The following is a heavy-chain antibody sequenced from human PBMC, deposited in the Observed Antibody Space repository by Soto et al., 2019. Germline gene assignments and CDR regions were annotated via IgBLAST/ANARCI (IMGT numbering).Heavy chain of an antibody. CDR2: IYPGDSDT. CDR1: GYSFTSYW. J-gene: IGHJ6*02. CDR3: ARRSITMVRGVIWDGMDV. Sequence: PGESLKISCKGSGYSFTSYWIGWLRQMPGKGLEWMGLIYPGDSDTRYSPSFQGQVTISADKSISTAYLQWSSLKASDTAMYYRARRSITMVRGVIWDGMDVWGQGTTVTVSS. V-gene: IGHV5-51*01. D-gene: IGHD3-10*01.